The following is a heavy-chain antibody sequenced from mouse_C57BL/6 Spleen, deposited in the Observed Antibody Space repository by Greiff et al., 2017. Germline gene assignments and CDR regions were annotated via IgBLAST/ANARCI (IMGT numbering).Heavy chain of an antibody. CDR1: GYSITSGYY. Sequence: VQLKESGPGLVKPSQSLSLTCSVTGYSITSGYYWNWIRQFPGNKLEWMGYISYDGSNNYNPSLKNRISITRDTSKNQFFLKLNSVTTEDTATYYCAITGSYWYFDVWGTGTTVTVSS. CDR2: ISYDGSN. V-gene: IGHV3-6*01. D-gene: IGHD4-1*01. CDR3: AITGSYWYFDV. J-gene: IGHJ1*03.